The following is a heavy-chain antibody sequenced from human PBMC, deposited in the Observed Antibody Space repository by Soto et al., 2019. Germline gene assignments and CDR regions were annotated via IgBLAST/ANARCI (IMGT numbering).Heavy chain of an antibody. V-gene: IGHV1-2*02. D-gene: IGHD1-26*01. J-gene: IGHJ4*02. CDR3: ARDKAGYYDRFFDQ. CDR1: GYNFIAYY. CDR2: INPVSGAT. Sequence: QVQLVQSGAEVRKPGASVNVSCRASGYNFIAYYIHWIRQSPGRGLEWMGWINPVSGATEFAQNFKGRVTMTRDTSLSTAYMELSRLVSDDTAVYYCARDKAGYYDRFFDQWGLGTLVTVSS.